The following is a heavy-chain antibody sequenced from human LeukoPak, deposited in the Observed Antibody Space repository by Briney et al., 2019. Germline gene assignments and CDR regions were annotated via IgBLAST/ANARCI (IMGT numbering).Heavy chain of an antibody. CDR2: INHSVST. Sequence: SETLSLTCAVYGGAFSGYYWSWIRQPPGKGLEWFGEINHSVSTNYNPSLKSRVTISVDTSKNQFSLKLSSVTAAATAVYYCARLGYYDSSGYLNGFDYWGQGTLVTVSS. CDR1: GGAFSGYY. J-gene: IGHJ4*02. V-gene: IGHV4-34*01. CDR3: ARLGYYDSSGYLNGFDY. D-gene: IGHD3-22*01.